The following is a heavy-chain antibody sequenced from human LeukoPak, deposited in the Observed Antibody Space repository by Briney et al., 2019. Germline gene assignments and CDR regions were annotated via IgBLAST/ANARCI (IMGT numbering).Heavy chain of an antibody. V-gene: IGHV1-18*04. D-gene: IGHD4-23*01. CDR1: GYTFTGYY. Sequence: AAVKVSCKASGYTFTGYYMHWVGQAPGQGREWMGWISAYNGNTNYAQKLQGRVTMTTDTSTSTASMELRSLRSDDPAVYYCARRLGLRWDLQAFDIWGQGTMVTVSS. CDR3: ARRLGLRWDLQAFDI. CDR2: ISAYNGNT. J-gene: IGHJ3*02.